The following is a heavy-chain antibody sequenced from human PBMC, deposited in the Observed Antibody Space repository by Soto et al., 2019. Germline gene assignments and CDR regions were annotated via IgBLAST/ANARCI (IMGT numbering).Heavy chain of an antibody. J-gene: IGHJ1*01. V-gene: IGHV3-7*01. CDR2: INPDGSAK. CDR1: GFTFSSYW. Sequence: EVRLVESGGGLVQPGGSLRLSCAASGFTFSSYWMTWVRHAPGKGLEWVANINPDGSAKYYVDSVKGRFTISRDNAKNSLYLQMNSLRAEDTAVYYCASPPLAVAGNVCFHHGGQGTVVTVSS. CDR3: ASPPLAVAGNVCFHH. D-gene: IGHD6-19*01.